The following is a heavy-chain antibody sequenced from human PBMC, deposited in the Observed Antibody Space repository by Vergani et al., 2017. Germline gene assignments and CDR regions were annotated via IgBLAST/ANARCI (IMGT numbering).Heavy chain of an antibody. D-gene: IGHD3-22*01. V-gene: IGHV3-30-3*01. CDR3: ARDPASNYYDSSGLGAFDI. CDR2: ISYDGSNK. Sequence: QVQLVESGGGVVQPGRSLRLSCAASGFTFSSYAMHWVRQAPGKGLEWVAVISYDGSNKYDADSVKGRFTISRDNSKNTLYLQMNSLRAEDTAVYYCARDPASNYYDSSGLGAFDIWGQGTMVTVSS. CDR1: GFTFSSYA. J-gene: IGHJ3*02.